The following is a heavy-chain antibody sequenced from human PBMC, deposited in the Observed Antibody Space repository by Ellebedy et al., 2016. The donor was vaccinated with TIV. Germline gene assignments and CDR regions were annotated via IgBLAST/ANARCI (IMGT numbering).Heavy chain of an antibody. J-gene: IGHJ4*02. D-gene: IGHD6-19*01. V-gene: IGHV3-23*01. CDR2: ISGSGGST. Sequence: GGSLRLSCAASGFTFSSYAMSWVRQAPGKGLEWVSAISGSGGSTYYADSVKGRFTISRDNSKNTLYLQMNSLRAEDTAVYYCAKDTGRYSSGWSGVYYFDYWGQGTLVTVSS. CDR3: AKDTGRYSSGWSGVYYFDY. CDR1: GFTFSSYA.